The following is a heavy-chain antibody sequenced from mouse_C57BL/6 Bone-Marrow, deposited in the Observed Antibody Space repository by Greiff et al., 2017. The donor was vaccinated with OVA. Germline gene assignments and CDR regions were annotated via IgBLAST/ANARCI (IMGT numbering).Heavy chain of an antibody. CDR2: INPNYGTT. V-gene: IGHV1-39*01. Sequence: VHVKQSGPELVKPGASVKISCKASGYSFTDYNMNWVKQSNGKSLEWIGVINPNYGTTSYNQKFKGKATLTVDQSSSTAYMQLNSLTSEDSAVYYCARGGEITTVVAHFDYWGQGTTLTVSS. CDR3: ARGGEITTVVAHFDY. J-gene: IGHJ2*01. CDR1: GYSFTDYN. D-gene: IGHD1-1*01.